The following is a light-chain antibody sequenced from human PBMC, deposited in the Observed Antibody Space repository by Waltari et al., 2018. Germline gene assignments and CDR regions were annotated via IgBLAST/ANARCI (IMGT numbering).Light chain of an antibody. Sequence: EIVLTQSPDTLSLSPGERAILSCRASQTVMSDYLAWYQQKPGQAPRLLIYGASTRATGTPDRFRGSGSGTDFTLTISRLEPEDFAVYHCQQYGTSPLTFGGGTKVEI. CDR3: QQYGTSPLT. CDR1: QTVMSDY. CDR2: GAS. J-gene: IGKJ4*01. V-gene: IGKV3-20*01.